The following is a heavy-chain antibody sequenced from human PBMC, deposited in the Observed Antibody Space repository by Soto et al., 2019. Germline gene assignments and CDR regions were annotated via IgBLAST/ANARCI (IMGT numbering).Heavy chain of an antibody. D-gene: IGHD3-3*01. CDR2: IYPSGSA. J-gene: IGHJ6*02. CDR1: RSSINSGVYS. V-gene: IGHV4-30-2*01. CDR3: ASEIFPSGMDV. Sequence: SDTPSLTPRVSRSSINSGVYSWSWIRQPPGRGLGWIGNIYPSGSANYSPSLKTRVTISVDRSMNQFSLNLGSVTAADTAVYYCASEIFPSGMDVWGPGLPVTVSS.